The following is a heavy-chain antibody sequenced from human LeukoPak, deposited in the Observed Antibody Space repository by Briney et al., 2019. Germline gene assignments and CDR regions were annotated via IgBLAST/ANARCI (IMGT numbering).Heavy chain of an antibody. J-gene: IGHJ4*02. CDR3: ARERAAMDS. CDR2: ICYSGST. Sequence: SETLSLTCIVSGGSIRSDYWSWIRQPPGKGLEWIGYICYSGSTNYNPSLKSRVTISVDTSKNQFSLKLNSVTAADTAVYFCARERAAMDSWGQGTLVTVSS. V-gene: IGHV4-59*01. CDR1: GGSIRSDY. D-gene: IGHD5-18*01.